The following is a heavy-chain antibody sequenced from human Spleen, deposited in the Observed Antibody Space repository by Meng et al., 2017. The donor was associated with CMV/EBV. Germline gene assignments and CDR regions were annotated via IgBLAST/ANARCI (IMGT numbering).Heavy chain of an antibody. J-gene: IGHJ6*02. Sequence: GESLKISCAASGFTFSSHWMHWVRQAPGKGLVWVSRISSDVSSTTYAESVKGRFTISRDNAKYTLFLQMNSLRAEDTAVYYCVRSRYAMDVWGQGTTVTASS. V-gene: IGHV3-74*01. CDR1: GFTFSSHW. CDR2: ISSDVSST. CDR3: VRSRYAMDV.